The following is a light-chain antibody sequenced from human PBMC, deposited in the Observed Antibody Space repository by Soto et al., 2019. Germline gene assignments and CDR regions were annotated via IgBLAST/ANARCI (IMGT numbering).Light chain of an antibody. V-gene: IGKV3-20*01. CDR3: QQYGTSLWT. Sequence: ENGFTPPPGTPSFSPGGRNTPSCRARHSISSNYLVWYQQKPGQAPRLFIYGASSRAAGIPDRFSASGSGTDFTLTISRLEPEDFAVYYCQQYGTSLWTFGQGTKV. CDR1: HSISSNY. CDR2: GAS. J-gene: IGKJ1*01.